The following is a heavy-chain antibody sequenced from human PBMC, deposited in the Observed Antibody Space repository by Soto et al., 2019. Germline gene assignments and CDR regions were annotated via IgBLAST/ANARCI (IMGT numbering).Heavy chain of an antibody. Sequence: QMHLVQSGAEVKKPGSSVKVSCKASGGSFTYTLSWVRQAPGQGLEWMGGIIPIFGTTNYAQKFQDRVTITADESTKTAYMELNTLTYEDTAVYYCARLHSHGTYGMDVWGQGTTVTVSS. CDR1: GGSFTYT. V-gene: IGHV1-69*01. CDR2: IIPIFGTT. D-gene: IGHD5-18*01. CDR3: ARLHSHGTYGMDV. J-gene: IGHJ6*02.